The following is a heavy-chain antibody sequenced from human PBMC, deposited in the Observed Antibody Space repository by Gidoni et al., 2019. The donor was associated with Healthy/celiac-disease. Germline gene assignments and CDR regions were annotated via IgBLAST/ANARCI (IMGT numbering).Heavy chain of an antibody. V-gene: IGHV3-23*01. CDR3: AKSPGPSRWELRFDY. D-gene: IGHD1-26*01. J-gene: IGHJ4*02. CDR1: GCPFTSCG. CDR2: ISGSGGST. Sequence: EVQLFEFGGGLVQPGGSLRLSCPASGCPFTSCGMSWVRQAPGKGLGLVSVISGSGGSTYYADSVKGRFTIARDNSKNTLYLQMNSLRAEDTAVDYCAKSPGPSRWELRFDYWGQGTLVTVSS.